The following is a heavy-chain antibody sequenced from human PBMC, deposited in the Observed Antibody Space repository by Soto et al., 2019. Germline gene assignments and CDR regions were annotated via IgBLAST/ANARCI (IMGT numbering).Heavy chain of an antibody. D-gene: IGHD3-10*01. CDR2: SSDRRTGNT. V-gene: IGHV3-23*01. CDR3: TRAAWFPYLSFY. J-gene: IGHJ4*02. CDR1: GFTFSSYT. Sequence: GGSLRLSCAASGFTFSSYTLNWVRRAPGKGLEWVATSSDRRTGNTHYSDSVRGRFTPSRDYSRNILFLQMDSLRAEDTALYYCTRAAWFPYLSFYWGQGALVTVSS.